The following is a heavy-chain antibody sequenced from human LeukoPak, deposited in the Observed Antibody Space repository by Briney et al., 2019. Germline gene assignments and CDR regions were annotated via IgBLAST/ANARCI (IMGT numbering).Heavy chain of an antibody. D-gene: IGHD3-10*01. CDR1: GVSINDFY. CDR2: IYYDGST. V-gene: IGHV4-59*01. CDR3: TKVGLSGLFDY. J-gene: IGHJ4*02. Sequence: SETLSLTCTVSGVSINDFYWTWLRQSPGNGLEWIGYIYYDGSTDYNPSLKSRVTMSIDTSRSQFSLKLNSVTAADTAVYYCTKVGLSGLFDYWGQGALVTVSS.